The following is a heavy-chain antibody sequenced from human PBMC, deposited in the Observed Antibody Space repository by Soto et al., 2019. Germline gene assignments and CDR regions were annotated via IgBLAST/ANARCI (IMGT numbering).Heavy chain of an antibody. J-gene: IGHJ4*02. CDR1: GYNFNQYY. D-gene: IGHD4-17*01. V-gene: IGHV1-46*02. CDR2: INLRGGTT. CDR3: ARGPDDSDVPRWDH. Sequence: QLQLVQSGPEVRKPGASVRLSCATSGYNFNQYYIHWVRQAPGQGLEWMGIINLRGGTTEYAHKFRGRVTVTGDTSTRTAYMELSRLRSEDTAVYFCARGPDDSDVPRWDHWGQGTLITVSS.